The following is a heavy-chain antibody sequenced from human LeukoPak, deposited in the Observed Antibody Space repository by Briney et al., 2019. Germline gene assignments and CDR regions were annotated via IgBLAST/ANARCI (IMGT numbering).Heavy chain of an antibody. Sequence: SETLSLTCTVSGGSISSYYWSWIRQPPGKGLEWIGYIYYSGSTNYNPSLKSRVTISVDTSKNQFSLKLSSVTAADTAVYYCAGGNWIYPWYFDYWGQGTLVTVSS. J-gene: IGHJ4*02. CDR1: GGSISSYY. CDR3: AGGNWIYPWYFDY. D-gene: IGHD1-7*01. CDR2: IYYSGST. V-gene: IGHV4-59*01.